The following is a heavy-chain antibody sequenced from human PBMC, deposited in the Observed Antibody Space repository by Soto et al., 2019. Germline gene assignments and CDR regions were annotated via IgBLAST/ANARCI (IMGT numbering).Heavy chain of an antibody. D-gene: IGHD3-10*01. J-gene: IGHJ4*02. V-gene: IGHV3-48*02. Sequence: PGGSLRLSCAVSGFPFSSFGMNWVRQAPGKGLEWISYITSDSSTRHYADFVKGRFTISRDNAKNSLYLQMNSLRDEDTAVYFCARDPDGIIDFDYWGQGTQVTVSS. CDR3: ARDPDGIIDFDY. CDR2: ITSDSSTR. CDR1: GFPFSSFG.